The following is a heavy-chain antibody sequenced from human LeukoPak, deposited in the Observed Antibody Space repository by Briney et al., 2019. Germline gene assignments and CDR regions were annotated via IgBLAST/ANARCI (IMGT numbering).Heavy chain of an antibody. Sequence: SETLSLTCTVSGGSISSGGYYWSWIRQHPGKGLEWIGYIYYSASTYYNPSLKSRVTISVDTSKNQFSLKLSSVTAADTAVYYCARADRMVADYWGQGTLVTVSS. V-gene: IGHV4-31*03. D-gene: IGHD3-10*01. CDR3: ARADRMVADY. J-gene: IGHJ4*02. CDR1: GGSISSGGYY. CDR2: IYYSAST.